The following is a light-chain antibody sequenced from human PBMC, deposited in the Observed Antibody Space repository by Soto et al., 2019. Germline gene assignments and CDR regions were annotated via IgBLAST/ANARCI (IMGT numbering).Light chain of an antibody. CDR3: QQYTTLVT. CDR1: QSVDRW. J-gene: IGKJ1*01. V-gene: IGKV1-5*03. Sequence: DIQMTQSPSTLSASVGDRVTITCRASQSVDRWLAWYQQRPGKAPKALIYKASNLESGVPSRFSGSGSGTEFTLTITSLQPGDIANYYCQQYTTLVTFGQGTMVEMK. CDR2: KAS.